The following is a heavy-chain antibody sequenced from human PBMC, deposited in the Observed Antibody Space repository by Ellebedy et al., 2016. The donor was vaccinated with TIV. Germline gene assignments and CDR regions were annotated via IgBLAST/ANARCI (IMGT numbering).Heavy chain of an antibody. J-gene: IGHJ4*02. V-gene: IGHV3-73*01. CDR3: TRRGVSGGRTFDY. D-gene: IGHD6-19*01. CDR2: IRSQANSYAT. Sequence: GESLKISCAASGFTFSGSAMHWARQSSGKGLEWIGRIRSQANSYATAYAPSVKGRFFISRDDSKNTAYLHMNSLNTEDSAVYYCTRRGVSGGRTFDYWGQGTLVTVSS. CDR1: GFTFSGSA.